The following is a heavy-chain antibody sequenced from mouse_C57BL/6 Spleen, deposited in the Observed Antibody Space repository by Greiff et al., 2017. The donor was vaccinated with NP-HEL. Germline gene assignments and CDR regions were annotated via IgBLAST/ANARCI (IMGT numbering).Heavy chain of an antibody. J-gene: IGHJ1*03. Sequence: EVMLVESGGGLVKPGGSLKLSCAASGFTFSSYTMSWVRQTPEKRLEWVATISGGGGNTYYPDSVKGRFTISRDNAKNTLYLQMSSLGSEDTALYYCARQIYDGYYWYFDVWGTGTTVTVSS. CDR3: ARQIYDGYYWYFDV. D-gene: IGHD2-3*01. CDR2: ISGGGGNT. V-gene: IGHV5-9*01. CDR1: GFTFSSYT.